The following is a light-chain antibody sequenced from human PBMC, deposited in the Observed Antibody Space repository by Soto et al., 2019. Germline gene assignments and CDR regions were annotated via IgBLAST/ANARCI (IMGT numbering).Light chain of an antibody. J-gene: IGLJ2*01. V-gene: IGLV1-51*01. CDR1: SSNIGRNS. CDR2: DND. CDR3: CAWDNSLTVVV. Sequence: QSVLTKPPSLSAAPVQTVTNFCYASSSNIGRNSVSWYQHHPGTTPKVLISDNDKLPSGSPDRFSGSKSCPSATMGITGPQTGDDADYYCCAWDNSLTVVVFGGGTTVTVL.